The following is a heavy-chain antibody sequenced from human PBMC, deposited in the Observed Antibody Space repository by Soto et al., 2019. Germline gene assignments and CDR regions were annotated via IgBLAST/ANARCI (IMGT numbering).Heavy chain of an antibody. V-gene: IGHV3-66*01. Sequence: EVQLVESGGDLVQPGGSLRLSCAASGFTVSNNYMTWVRQAPGKGLEWVSVLYSTGVRGYAASVKGRFTISRDNSQNTVYLQMNSLTVEDTAVYYCLRGGRGSQTVGYWGQGTLVTVSS. J-gene: IGHJ4*02. D-gene: IGHD1-26*01. CDR3: LRGGRGSQTVGY. CDR2: LYSTGVR. CDR1: GFTVSNNY.